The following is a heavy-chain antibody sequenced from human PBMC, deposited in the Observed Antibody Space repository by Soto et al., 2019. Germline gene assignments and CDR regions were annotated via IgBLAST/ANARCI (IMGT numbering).Heavy chain of an antibody. D-gene: IGHD3-3*01. J-gene: IGHJ4*02. V-gene: IGHV3-23*01. CDR3: AKDFGGGYGEGFDY. Sequence: EVQLLESGGGLVQPGGSLRLSCAASGFTFSTYAMSWVRQAPGKGLEWVSAISGSGGSTYYADSVKGRFTISRDNSKNPLYVQMNSLRAEDTAVYDCAKDFGGGYGEGFDYRGQGTLVTVSS. CDR2: ISGSGGST. CDR1: GFTFSTYA.